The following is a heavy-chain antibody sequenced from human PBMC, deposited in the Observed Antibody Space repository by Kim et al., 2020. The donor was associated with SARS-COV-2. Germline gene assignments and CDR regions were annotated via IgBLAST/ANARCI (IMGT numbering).Heavy chain of an antibody. CDR2: INHSGTT. CDR1: GGSISSSHW. J-gene: IGHJ4*02. CDR3: ARATADTTSCFDY. D-gene: IGHD2-15*01. V-gene: IGHV4-4*02. Sequence: SETLSLTCTVSGGSISSSHWWSWVRQPPGKGLEWIGEINHSGTTNYNPSLKSRVTISVNKSKNQFSLKLTSVTDADTAVYYCARATADTTSCFDYWGQGSLVTVSS.